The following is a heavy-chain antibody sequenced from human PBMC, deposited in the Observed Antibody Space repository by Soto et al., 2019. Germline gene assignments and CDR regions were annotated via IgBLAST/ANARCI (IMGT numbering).Heavy chain of an antibody. V-gene: IGHV4-61*01. Sequence: SETLSLTCTVSGGSVSSGSYYWSWILQPPGKGLDLIVYIYYTGITYYNPSLESRVSISIDTPKNQFSLKLSSVTAADTAVYYCGTSNSWYSDWFDPWGQGTLVTVSS. CDR1: GGSVSSGSYY. D-gene: IGHD6-13*01. CDR3: GTSNSWYSDWFDP. J-gene: IGHJ5*02. CDR2: IYYTGIT.